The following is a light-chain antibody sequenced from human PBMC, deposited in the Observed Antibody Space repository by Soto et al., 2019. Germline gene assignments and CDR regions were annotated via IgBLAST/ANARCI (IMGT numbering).Light chain of an antibody. J-gene: IGKJ3*01. Sequence: EIVLTQSPGTLSLSPGERATLSCRASQSVAGSHLAWLQQKPGQAPKLLIYSASIRATGIPDRFSGGVSGTAFTLPITRLEPEAFAVYYCHQYGNSPFTFGPGTKVDIK. V-gene: IGKV3-20*01. CDR2: SAS. CDR3: HQYGNSPFT. CDR1: QSVAGSH.